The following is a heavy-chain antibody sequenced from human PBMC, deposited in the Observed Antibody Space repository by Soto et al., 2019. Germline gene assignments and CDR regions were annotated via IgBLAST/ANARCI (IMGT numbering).Heavy chain of an antibody. Sequence: QVQLVESGGGVVQPGRSLRLSCAASGFTFSSYGMHWVRQAPGKGLEWVAVIWYDGSNKYYADSVKGRFTISRDNSKNTLYRQMNSLRAEDTAVYSCARDLSGGMDVWGQGTTVTVSS. CDR1: GFTFSSYG. CDR3: ARDLSGGMDV. V-gene: IGHV3-33*01. CDR2: IWYDGSNK. D-gene: IGHD1-26*01. J-gene: IGHJ6*02.